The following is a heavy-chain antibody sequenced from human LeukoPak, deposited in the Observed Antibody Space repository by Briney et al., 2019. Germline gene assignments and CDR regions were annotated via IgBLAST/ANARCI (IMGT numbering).Heavy chain of an antibody. V-gene: IGHV4-39*01. CDR3: ARHDCSSTSCSYLP. J-gene: IGHJ5*02. Sequence: PSETLSLTCSVSGGSISSSSYYCGWIRQPPGKGLEWIGTIYYSGSTYYNPSLKSRVTISVDTSKNQFSLRLSSVTAADTAVYYCARHDCSSTSCSYLPWGQGTLVTVSS. CDR1: GGSISSSSYY. D-gene: IGHD2-2*01. CDR2: IYYSGST.